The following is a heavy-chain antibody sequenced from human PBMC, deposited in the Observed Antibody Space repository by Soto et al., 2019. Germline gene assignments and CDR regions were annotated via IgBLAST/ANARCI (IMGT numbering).Heavy chain of an antibody. Sequence: SVKVSCKASGDTFSNYAISWVRQAPGQGLEWMGGIIPILGTPNYAQKFQGRVTITADKSTSTAYMELSSLRSEDTAVYYCARERSRYDRSGYYRPDYWGQGTLVTVSS. D-gene: IGHD3-22*01. CDR1: GDTFSNYA. V-gene: IGHV1-69*10. J-gene: IGHJ4*02. CDR2: IIPILGTP. CDR3: ARERSRYDRSGYYRPDY.